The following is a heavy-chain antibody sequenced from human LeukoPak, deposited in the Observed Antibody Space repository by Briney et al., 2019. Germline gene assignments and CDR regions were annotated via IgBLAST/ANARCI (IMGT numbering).Heavy chain of an antibody. CDR3: ARCGHRIAVAGYYYYYYMDV. Sequence: ASVKVSCKASGYTFTGYYMHWVRQAPGQGLEWMGWISAYNGNTNYAQKLQGRVTMTTDTSTSTAYMELRSLRSDDTAVYYCARCGHRIAVAGYYYYYYMDVWGKGTTVTVSS. CDR2: ISAYNGNT. V-gene: IGHV1-18*04. D-gene: IGHD6-19*01. J-gene: IGHJ6*03. CDR1: GYTFTGYY.